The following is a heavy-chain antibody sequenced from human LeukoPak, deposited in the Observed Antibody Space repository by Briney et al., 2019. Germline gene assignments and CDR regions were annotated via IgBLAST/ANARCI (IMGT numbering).Heavy chain of an antibody. D-gene: IGHD6-13*01. V-gene: IGHV4-34*01. J-gene: IGHJ5*02. CDR2: INHSGST. Sequence: KPSETLSLTCAVYGGSFSGYYWSWIRQPPGKGLEWIGEINHSGSTNYNPSLKSRVTISVDTSKNQFSLKLSSVTAADTAAYYCARGYGSSWYGDPNNWFDPWGQGTLVTVSS. CDR3: ARGYGSSWYGDPNNWFDP. CDR1: GGSFSGYY.